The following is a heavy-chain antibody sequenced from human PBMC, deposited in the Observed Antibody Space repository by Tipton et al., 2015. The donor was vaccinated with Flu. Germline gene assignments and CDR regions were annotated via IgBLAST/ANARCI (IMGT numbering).Heavy chain of an antibody. CDR2: IFHGGST. CDR3: ARDLGGGSGWYRYFDI. D-gene: IGHD6-19*01. CDR1: GYSISSGYY. J-gene: IGHJ4*02. V-gene: IGHV4-38-2*02. Sequence: TLSLTCTVSGYSISSGYYWGWIRQPPGKGLEWIGSIFHGGSTYYNPSLQSRVTISVDWSKNQFSLNLTSVTAADTAVYYCARDLGGGSGWYRYFDIWGQGTLVTVSS.